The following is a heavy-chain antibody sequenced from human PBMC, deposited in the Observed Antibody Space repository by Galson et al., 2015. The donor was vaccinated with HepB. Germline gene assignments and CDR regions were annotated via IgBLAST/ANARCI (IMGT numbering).Heavy chain of an antibody. Sequence: SLRLACAASGFPFNNAWMTWVRQAPRRGLEWVARIKSKSDGETTDYAAPVKGKFTISRDDAKNSPYLQMNSLKTEDTAVYYCTTDVYYSTYWSWLDPWGQGTLVTVSS. V-gene: IGHV3-15*01. J-gene: IGHJ5*02. D-gene: IGHD2-8*02. CDR2: IKSKSDGETT. CDR1: GFPFNNAW. CDR3: TTDVYYSTYWSWLDP.